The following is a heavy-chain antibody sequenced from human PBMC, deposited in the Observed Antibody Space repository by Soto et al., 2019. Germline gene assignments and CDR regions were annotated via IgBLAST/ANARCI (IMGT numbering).Heavy chain of an antibody. CDR1: GGSVSSGDYY. CDR3: ARSIRGVSRLDP. V-gene: IGHV4-61*08. Sequence: CTVSGGSVSSGDYYWSWIRQPPGKGLEWIGYIYYSGNTNYNPSLKSRVIISVDTSKNLFSLKLTSVTAADTAVYYCARSIRGVSRLDPWGQGTLVTVSS. J-gene: IGHJ5*02. CDR2: IYYSGNT. D-gene: IGHD3-10*01.